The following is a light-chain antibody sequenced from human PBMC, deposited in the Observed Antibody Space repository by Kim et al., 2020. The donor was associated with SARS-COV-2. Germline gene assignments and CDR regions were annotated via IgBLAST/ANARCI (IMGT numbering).Light chain of an antibody. V-gene: IGKV1-27*01. CDR3: QRYNSVPCT. J-gene: IGKJ1*01. Sequence: ASVGDRVTITCRASQGISSYLAWYQQKAGKVPKLLIYAASALQSGVPSRFRGSGSGTDFTLTISSLQPEDVATYYCQRYNSVPCTFGQGTKVDIK. CDR1: QGISSY. CDR2: AAS.